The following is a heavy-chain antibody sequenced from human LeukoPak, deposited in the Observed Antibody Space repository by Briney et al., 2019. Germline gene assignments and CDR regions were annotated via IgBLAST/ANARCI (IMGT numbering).Heavy chain of an antibody. Sequence: PSETLSLTCTVSGGSISSSSYYWGWLRPPPGKGLESIGRYYYSGSNYYNPYLKSRVTISVDTSKNQFSLKLSSVTAADTAVYYCASPGPQYSSSWYWWFWGKGTTVTVSS. V-gene: IGHV4-39*01. J-gene: IGHJ6*04. CDR1: GGSISSSSYY. CDR2: YYYSGSN. CDR3: ASPGPQYSSSWYWWF. D-gene: IGHD6-13*01.